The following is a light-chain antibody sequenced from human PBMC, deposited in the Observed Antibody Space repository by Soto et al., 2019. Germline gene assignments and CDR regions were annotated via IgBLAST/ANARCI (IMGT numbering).Light chain of an antibody. J-gene: IGLJ1*01. CDR3: QSYDSTLSARYV. Sequence: QSVLTQPASVSGSPGQSITISCTGTSSDVGGYNYVSWYQHHPGKAPKLMIYEVTNRPSGVPDRFSGSKSGTSASLAITGLQAEDEGDYYCQSYDSTLSARYVFGTGTKVTVL. CDR1: SSDVGGYNY. V-gene: IGLV2-14*01. CDR2: EVT.